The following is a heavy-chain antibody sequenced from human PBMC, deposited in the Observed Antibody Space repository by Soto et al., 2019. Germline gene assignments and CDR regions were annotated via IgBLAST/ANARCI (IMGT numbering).Heavy chain of an antibody. J-gene: IGHJ4*02. Sequence: EVQLVESGGGLVKPGGSLRLSCAASGFTFSSYSMNWVRQAPGKRLEWVSSISSSSSYIYYADSVKGRFTISRDNAKNSLYLQMNSLRAEDTAVYYCASHPRDSSGYWYYFDYWGQGTLVTVSS. V-gene: IGHV3-21*01. CDR2: ISSSSSYI. D-gene: IGHD3-22*01. CDR1: GFTFSSYS. CDR3: ASHPRDSSGYWYYFDY.